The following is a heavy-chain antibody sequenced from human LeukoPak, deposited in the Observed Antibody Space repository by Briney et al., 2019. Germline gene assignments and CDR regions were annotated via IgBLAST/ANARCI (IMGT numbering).Heavy chain of an antibody. CDR3: ARRGEYQLLYGGWFDP. CDR1: GGSFSGYY. J-gene: IGHJ5*02. CDR2: INHSGST. V-gene: IGHV4-34*01. Sequence: PSETLSLTCAVYGGSFSGYYWSWIRQPPGKGLEWIGEINHSGSTNYNPSLKSRVTISVDTSKNQFSLKLSSVTAADTAVYYCARRGEYQLLYGGWFDPWGQGTLVTVSS. D-gene: IGHD2-2*02.